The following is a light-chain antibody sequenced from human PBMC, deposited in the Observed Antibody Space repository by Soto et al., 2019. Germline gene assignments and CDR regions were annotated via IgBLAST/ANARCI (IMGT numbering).Light chain of an antibody. CDR3: SSYAGSNILM. Sequence: QSALTQPPSASGSPGQSVTISCTGTSSDVGDFNYVSWYQQHPGKAPKLMIYEVSKRPSGVPDRFSGPKSGNTASLTVSGLQAEDEADYCCSSYAGSNILMFGGGTKLTVL. CDR1: SSDVGDFNY. CDR2: EVS. V-gene: IGLV2-8*01. J-gene: IGLJ3*02.